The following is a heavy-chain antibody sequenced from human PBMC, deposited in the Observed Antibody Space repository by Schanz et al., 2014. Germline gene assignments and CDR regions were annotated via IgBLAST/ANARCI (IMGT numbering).Heavy chain of an antibody. V-gene: IGHV3-23*04. CDR1: GFTFSSYA. J-gene: IGHJ4*02. Sequence: EVQLVQSGGGLVQPGGSLRLSCAASGFTFSSYAMSWVRQAPGKGLEWVSAISGSGGSTYYADSVKGRFTISRDNSKNTLYLQMNSLRAEDTGLYFCARGGSGSHYRLDYWGQGTLGTVSS. CDR2: ISGSGGST. D-gene: IGHD1-26*01. CDR3: ARGGSGSHYRLDY.